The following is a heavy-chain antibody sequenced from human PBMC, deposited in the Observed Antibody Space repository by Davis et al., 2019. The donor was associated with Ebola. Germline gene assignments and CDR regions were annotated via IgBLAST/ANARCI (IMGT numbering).Heavy chain of an antibody. CDR3: ARTERRLERFDY. V-gene: IGHV4-61*08. CDR2: VYNSGST. Sequence: MPSETLSLTCPVSGGPVSSGGHYWNWIRQPPGKGLEWIGYVYNSGSTNYNPSLKSRVTISLDTSKNQLSLKVSSVTAADTAVYYCARTERRLERFDYWGQGTLVTVSS. D-gene: IGHD5-24*01. J-gene: IGHJ4*02. CDR1: GGPVSSGGHY.